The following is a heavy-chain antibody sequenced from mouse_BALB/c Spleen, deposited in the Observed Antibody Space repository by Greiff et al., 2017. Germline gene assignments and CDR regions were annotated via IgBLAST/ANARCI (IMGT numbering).Heavy chain of an antibody. CDR2: IDPANGNT. CDR3: AREENYYGSSFFAN. V-gene: IGHV14-3*02. D-gene: IGHD1-1*01. J-gene: IGHJ3*01. Sequence: VQLQQSGAELVKPGASVKLSCTASGFNIKDTYMHWVKQRPEQGLEWIGRIDPANGNTKYDPKFQGKATITADTSSNTAYLQLSSLTSEDTAVYYCAREENYYGSSFFANWGQGTLVTVSA. CDR1: GFNIKDTY.